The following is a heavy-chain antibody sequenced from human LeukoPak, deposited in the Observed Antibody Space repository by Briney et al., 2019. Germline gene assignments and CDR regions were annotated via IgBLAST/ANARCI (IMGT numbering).Heavy chain of an antibody. CDR3: ARDLGDALDI. J-gene: IGHJ3*02. V-gene: IGHV3-23*01. CDR2: ISGSGGST. Sequence: GGSLRLSCAASGFTFSSYAMSWVRQAPGKGLEWVSAISGSGGSTYYADSVKGRFTISRDNAKNTLYLQMNSLRAEDTAVYYCARDLGDALDIWGQGTMVTVAS. D-gene: IGHD7-27*01. CDR1: GFTFSSYA.